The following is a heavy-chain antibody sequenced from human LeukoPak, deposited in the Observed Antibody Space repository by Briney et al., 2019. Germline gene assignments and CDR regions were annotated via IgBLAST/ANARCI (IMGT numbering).Heavy chain of an antibody. J-gene: IGHJ4*02. CDR2: IYYSGST. CDR1: GGSISSGSYY. CDR3: ARRSAGNHRNLNFDF. D-gene: IGHD6-13*01. Sequence: PSETLSLTCTVAGGSISSGSYYWGWIRQPPGKGLEWIGHIYYSGSTYYNPSLKSRVTISVDTSKNQFYLKLSSVTAADTAVYYCARRSAGNHRNLNFDFWGQGTLVTVSS. V-gene: IGHV4-39*01.